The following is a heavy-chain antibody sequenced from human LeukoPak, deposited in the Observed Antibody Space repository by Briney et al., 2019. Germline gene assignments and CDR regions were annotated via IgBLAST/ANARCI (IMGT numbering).Heavy chain of an antibody. J-gene: IGHJ4*02. V-gene: IGHV3-74*01. Sequence: GGALRLFCAASGFTFISYWMHWVRQAPGEGLVWGSGINTDGSSTTYADSVNGRFTISRDNAKNTLYLQMNSLSAEDTAVYYCARGYSSSYRIDYWGQGTLVTVSS. D-gene: IGHD6-6*01. CDR3: ARGYSSSYRIDY. CDR2: INTDGSST. CDR1: GFTFISYW.